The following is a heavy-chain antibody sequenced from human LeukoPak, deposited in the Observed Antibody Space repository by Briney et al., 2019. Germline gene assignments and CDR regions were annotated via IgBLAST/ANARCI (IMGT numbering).Heavy chain of an antibody. J-gene: IGHJ6*03. CDR1: GYTFTGYY. V-gene: IGHV1-2*02. Sequence: ASVKVSCKASGYTFTGYYMHWVRQAPGQGLEWMGWINPNSGGTNYAQKFQGRVTMTRDTSISTAYMELSRLRSNDTAVYYCARDPFVVVPAAIGPYYYMDVWGKGTTVTVSS. D-gene: IGHD2-2*01. CDR2: INPNSGGT. CDR3: ARDPFVVVPAAIGPYYYMDV.